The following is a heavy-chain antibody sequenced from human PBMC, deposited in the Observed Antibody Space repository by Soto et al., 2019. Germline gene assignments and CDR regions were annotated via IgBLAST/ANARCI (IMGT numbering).Heavy chain of an antibody. D-gene: IGHD6-13*01. Sequence: PGGSLRLSCAASGFSFSDYTMNWVRQAPGKGLEWVSSISSSASYINYADSVKGRFTISRDNAKNSLYLQMNSLRAEDTAVYYCAREQRIAAAYYFYFWGQGTLVTVSS. CDR1: GFSFSDYT. CDR2: ISSSASYI. CDR3: AREQRIAAAYYFYF. V-gene: IGHV3-21*01. J-gene: IGHJ4*02.